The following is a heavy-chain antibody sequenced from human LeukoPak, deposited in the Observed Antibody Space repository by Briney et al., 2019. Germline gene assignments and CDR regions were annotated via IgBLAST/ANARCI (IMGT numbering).Heavy chain of an antibody. D-gene: IGHD5-18*01. CDR2: IIPIFGTA. CDR3: ARGVDTAMVGIPFDY. CDR1: GGTFIIYA. Sequence: ASVTVSFKASGGTFIIYAISWVRQARGQGGEWMGGIIPIFGTANYAQKFQGRLTITADQSTSTAYLELSSLRSEGTAVYYCARGVDTAMVGIPFDYWGQGTLVTVSS. J-gene: IGHJ4*02. V-gene: IGHV1-69*13.